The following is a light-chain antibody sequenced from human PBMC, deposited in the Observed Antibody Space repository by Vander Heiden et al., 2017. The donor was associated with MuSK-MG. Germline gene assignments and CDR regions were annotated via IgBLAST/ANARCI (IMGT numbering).Light chain of an antibody. CDR2: LTS. CDR3: MQHLQIPIT. CDR1: QSLLHTNGYNY. Sequence: DIVMTQSPLSLPVTHGEPASISCRSSQSLLHTNGYNYLSWYLQKPGQSPQLLIYLTSSRVSGVPARFSGSGSGTDFTLKISRVEADDVGVYYCMQHLQIPITFGQGTRLEIK. J-gene: IGKJ5*01. V-gene: IGKV2-28*01.